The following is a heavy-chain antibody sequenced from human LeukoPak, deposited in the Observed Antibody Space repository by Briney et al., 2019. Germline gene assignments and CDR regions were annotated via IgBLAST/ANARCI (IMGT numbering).Heavy chain of an antibody. J-gene: IGHJ5*01. CDR1: GASFNTYY. V-gene: IGHV4-34*01. Sequence: SETLSLTCAVYGASFNTYYWTWIRQSPDKGLEWIGEVKHDGDTNVNPSLRSRVVMSVDASKNQFSLKMTSVTAADTAIYFCAKGPVALPNDRLSLFFDFWGQGTLVTVSS. D-gene: IGHD2-8*01. CDR2: VKHDGDT. CDR3: AKGPVALPNDRLSLFFDF.